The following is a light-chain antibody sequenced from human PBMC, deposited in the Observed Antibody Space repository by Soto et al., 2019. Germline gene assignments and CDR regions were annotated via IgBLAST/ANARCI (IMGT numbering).Light chain of an antibody. CDR1: QSISSW. V-gene: IGKV1-5*03. J-gene: IGKJ2*01. Sequence: DIQMTQSPSTLSVSVGDSVTITCRASQSISSWLAWYQQKPGKAPKLLIYKASSLQSGVPSRFSGSGSGTDFTLTISSLQPDDFATYYCQQFNSDSPFTFGQGTKLEIK. CDR3: QQFNSDSPFT. CDR2: KAS.